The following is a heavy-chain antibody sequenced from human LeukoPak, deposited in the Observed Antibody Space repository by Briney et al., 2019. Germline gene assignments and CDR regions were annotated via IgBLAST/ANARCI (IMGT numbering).Heavy chain of an antibody. Sequence: GGSLRLSCAASGFIFSSYNLNWVRQAPGKGLEWVSSISSSSSYIYYADSVKGRFTISRDNAKNSLYLQMNSLRAEDTAVYYCARVSYYDSSGYYYWGQGTLVTVSS. V-gene: IGHV3-21*01. D-gene: IGHD3-22*01. CDR2: ISSSSSYI. CDR1: GFIFSSYN. J-gene: IGHJ4*02. CDR3: ARVSYYDSSGYYY.